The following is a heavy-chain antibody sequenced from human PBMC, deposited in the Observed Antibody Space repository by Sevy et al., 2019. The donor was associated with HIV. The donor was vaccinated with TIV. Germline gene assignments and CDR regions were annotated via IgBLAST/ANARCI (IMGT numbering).Heavy chain of an antibody. CDR1: GGSISSSSYY. D-gene: IGHD6-19*01. CDR3: ARRLAVARGFDY. J-gene: IGHJ4*02. V-gene: IGHV4-39*01. Sequence: SETLSLTCTVSGGSISSSSYYWGWIRQPPGKGLEWIGSIYYSGSTYYNPSLKSRVTISVDTSKNQFSLKLGSVTAADTAVYYCARRLAVARGFDYWGQGTLVTVSS. CDR2: IYYSGST.